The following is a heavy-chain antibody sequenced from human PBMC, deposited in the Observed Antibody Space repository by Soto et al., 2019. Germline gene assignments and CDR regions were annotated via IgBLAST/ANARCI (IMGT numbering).Heavy chain of an antibody. V-gene: IGHV1-69*06. CDR2: IIPIFNTA. D-gene: IGHD6-19*01. CDR3: ARQTVSSGWHYGNWFDP. J-gene: IGHJ5*02. Sequence: QEQLVQSGAEVKKPGSSVKVSCKVSGGTFSTFGISWVRQAPGQGLGWMGGIIPIFNTAKYAQKFQGRVTITADKSTSTVHMELSSLRSEDTAVYYCARQTVSSGWHYGNWFDPWGQGTLVTVSS. CDR1: GGTFSTFG.